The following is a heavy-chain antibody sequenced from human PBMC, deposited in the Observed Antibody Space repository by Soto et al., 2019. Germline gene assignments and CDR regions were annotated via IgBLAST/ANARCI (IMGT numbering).Heavy chain of an antibody. D-gene: IGHD3-10*01. CDR2: IYYSGST. J-gene: IGHJ6*02. CDR1: GGSISSDDYY. CDR3: ARDSIRGSGSFVPGMDV. V-gene: IGHV4-31*03. Sequence: QVQLQESGPGLVKPSQTLSLTCTVSGGSISSDDYYWSWIRQHPGKGLEWIGYIYYSGSTYYNPSLKSRFTISVDTSKNQFSLKLSSVTAADTAVYYCARDSIRGSGSFVPGMDVWGQGTTVTVSS.